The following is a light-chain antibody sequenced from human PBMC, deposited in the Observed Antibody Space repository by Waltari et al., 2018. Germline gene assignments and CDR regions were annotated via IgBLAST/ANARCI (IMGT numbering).Light chain of an antibody. V-gene: IGLV2-14*01. CDR2: EVP. CDR3: CSHTKMDTWV. CDR1: PSYIIDYTR. Sequence: QPALTQPASMSGSPGQSISISFVGTPSYIIDYTRVSWYQQFPGEVPKPRLYEVPTRPPGISSRVSGSKSGTTAFLSISGHQPEDEADYYCCSHTKMDTWVFGGGTTLTVL. J-gene: IGLJ3*02.